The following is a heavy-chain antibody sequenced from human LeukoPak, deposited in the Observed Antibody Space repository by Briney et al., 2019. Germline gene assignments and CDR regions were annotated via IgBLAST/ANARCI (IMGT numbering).Heavy chain of an antibody. CDR1: GGSISSSSYY. V-gene: IGHV4-39*01. CDR3: ARNYGSRFNWFDP. D-gene: IGHD3-10*01. J-gene: IGHJ5*02. CDR2: IYYSGST. Sequence: SETLSLTCTVSGGSISSSSYYWGWIRQPPGKGLEWIGSIYYSGSTYYNPSLKSRVTISVDTSKNQFSLKLSSVTAADTAGYYCARNYGSRFNWFDPWGQGTLVTVSS.